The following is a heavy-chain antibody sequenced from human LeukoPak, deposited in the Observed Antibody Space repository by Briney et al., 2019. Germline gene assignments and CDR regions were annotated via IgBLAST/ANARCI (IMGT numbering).Heavy chain of an antibody. V-gene: IGHV3-74*01. J-gene: IGHJ4*02. CDR2: INSDGSST. CDR3: AILTGIAAAV. CDR1: GFIFSSYW. D-gene: IGHD6-13*01. Sequence: GGSLRLSFAVSGFIFSSYWMNWVRQAPGKGLVWVSRINSDGSSTSYADSVKGRFTISRDNAKNTLYLQMNSLRAEDTAVYYCAILTGIAAAVWGQGTLVTVSS.